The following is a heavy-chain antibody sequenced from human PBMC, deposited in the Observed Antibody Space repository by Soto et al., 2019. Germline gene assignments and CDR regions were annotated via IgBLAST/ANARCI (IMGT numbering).Heavy chain of an antibody. CDR1: GFTFSSYG. CDR3: AKDRRIAPRSGMDV. V-gene: IGHV3-30*18. Sequence: QVQLVESGGGVVQPGRSLRLSCAASGFTFSSYGMHWVRQAPGKGLEWVAVISYDGSNKYYADSVKGRFTIARDNSKNTLYLQMNSLRAEDTAVYYCAKDRRIAPRSGMDVWGQGTTVTVSS. D-gene: IGHD6-6*01. CDR2: ISYDGSNK. J-gene: IGHJ6*02.